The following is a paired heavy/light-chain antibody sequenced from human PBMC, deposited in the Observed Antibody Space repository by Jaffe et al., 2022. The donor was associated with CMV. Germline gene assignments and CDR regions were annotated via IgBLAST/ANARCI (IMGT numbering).Light chain of an antibody. Sequence: QSVLTQPPSVSAAPGQRVTISCSGSSSSIGNNHVSWFQQLPGTAPKLLIYENNKRPSGIPDRFSGSKSGSSATLGITGLQTGDEADYYCGTWHSSLSVRVFGGGTKLTVL. V-gene: IGLV1-51*02. J-gene: IGLJ2*01. CDR3: GTWHSSLSVRV. CDR2: ENN. CDR1: SSSIGNNH.
Heavy chain of an antibody. V-gene: IGHV3-23*04. J-gene: IGHJ5*02. CDR1: GFTFSIYA. D-gene: IGHD6-19*01. CDR2: ITSSGDTT. CDR3: ANRLWGSGPEA. Sequence: EVQLVESGGGLVQPGGSLRLSCTASGFTFSIYALSWVRQAPGKGLEFVSAITSSGDTTYYADSVKGRFTISRDNSKNTLYLQMDSLRAEDTAVYYCANRLWGSGPEAWGQGTLVTVSS.